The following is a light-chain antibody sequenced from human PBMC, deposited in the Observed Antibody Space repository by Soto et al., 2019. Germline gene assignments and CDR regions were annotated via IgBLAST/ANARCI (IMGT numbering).Light chain of an antibody. V-gene: IGKV1-39*01. CDR1: QSISNY. J-gene: IGKJ4*01. Sequence: DIQMTQSPASLSASVGDRVTITCRARQSISNYLNWYQLKPGKVPKLLIYAASTLKTGVPSRFSGSGSGTEFTLTISSLQPDDSVTYYCQQSYSSWATFGGGTKVEIK. CDR3: QQSYSSWAT. CDR2: AAS.